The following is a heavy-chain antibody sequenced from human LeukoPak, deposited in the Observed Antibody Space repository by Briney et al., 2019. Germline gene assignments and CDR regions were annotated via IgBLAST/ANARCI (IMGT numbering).Heavy chain of an antibody. Sequence: GGSLRLSCAGSGFTFSTSWMHWVRHATGKGLVWVSRMDSDGSRITYADSVKGRFTISRDNAKNTVYLQMNSLRAEDTAVYYCARVILPWLVGGGWYFDYWGQGTLVTVSS. J-gene: IGHJ4*02. V-gene: IGHV3-74*03. CDR3: ARVILPWLVGGGWYFDY. CDR1: GFTFSTSW. CDR2: MDSDGSRI. D-gene: IGHD6-19*01.